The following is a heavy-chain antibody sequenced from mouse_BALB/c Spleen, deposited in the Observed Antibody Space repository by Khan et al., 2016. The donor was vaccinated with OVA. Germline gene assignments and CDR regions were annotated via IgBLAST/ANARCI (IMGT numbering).Heavy chain of an antibody. CDR2: IYPFNDDS. CDR1: GYTFTSYV. J-gene: IGHJ3*01. D-gene: IGHD1-1*01. V-gene: IGHV1S136*01. Sequence: IQLVQSGPELLKPGASVKMSCKASGYTFTSYVMHWVKQKPGQGLEWIGYIYPFNDDSKYSEKFKGKATLTSDTSSNTAYMELSSLTSEDSAVYSCATQGSTYTWFAYWGQGTLVTVSA. CDR3: ATQGSTYTWFAY.